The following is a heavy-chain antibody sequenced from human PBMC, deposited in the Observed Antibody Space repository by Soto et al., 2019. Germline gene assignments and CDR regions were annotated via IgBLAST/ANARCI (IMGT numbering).Heavy chain of an antibody. D-gene: IGHD3-10*01. Sequence: SETMSLTCTASGGSISSYYVSWIRQSAGKGLEVIGRIDTSGTTNYNPSLKSRVTMSVDASKNHFSLNLSSVTAADTAVYYCARGPRGYVYYHGMDVWGQGTTVTVSS. CDR1: GGSISSYY. CDR3: ARGPRGYVYYHGMDV. V-gene: IGHV4-4*07. J-gene: IGHJ6*02. CDR2: IDTSGTT.